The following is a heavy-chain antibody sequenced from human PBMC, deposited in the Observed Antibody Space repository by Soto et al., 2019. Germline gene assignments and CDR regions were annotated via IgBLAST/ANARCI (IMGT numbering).Heavy chain of an antibody. V-gene: IGHV4-59*08. CDR1: GGYISSYY. Sequence: QVQLQESGPGLVKPSETLSLSCTVSGGYISSYYWSWFRQSPGKRMEWIGYVHHSWGSSYNPSLQSRVAISLDTSNSQFSLKVTSVTATDTAVYYCARQGFGPLHGLVDVWGQGTTVTVSS. J-gene: IGHJ6*02. CDR3: ARQGFGPLHGLVDV. CDR2: VHHSWGS. D-gene: IGHD3-10*01.